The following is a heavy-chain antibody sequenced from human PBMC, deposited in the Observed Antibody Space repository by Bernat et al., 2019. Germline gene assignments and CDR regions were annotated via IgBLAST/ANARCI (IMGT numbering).Heavy chain of an antibody. V-gene: IGHV4-34*01. Sequence: QVQLQQWGAGLLKPSETLSLTCAVYGGSFSGYYWSWIRQPPGKGLEWIGEINHRGSTNYNPSLKSRVTISVDPTKNHLSLRLGCVTAAAMAVYYGARRPIMGRRGDYAYYLESGGKGTPATASS. CDR2: INHRGST. J-gene: IGHJ6*03. CDR1: GGSFSGYY. D-gene: IGHD3-16*01. CDR3: ARRPIMGRRGDYAYYLES.